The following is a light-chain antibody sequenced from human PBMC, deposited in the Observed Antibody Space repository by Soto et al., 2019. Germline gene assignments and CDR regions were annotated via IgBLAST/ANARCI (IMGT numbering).Light chain of an antibody. CDR2: LGS. V-gene: IGKV2-28*01. J-gene: IGKJ3*01. CDR3: MQALQTPFT. Sequence: DIVMTQSPLSLPVTPGEPASISCRSSQSLLHSNGYNYLDWYLQKTGQSPQLLIYLGSNRASGXXXXXXXXXXXXXXXXXXSRVEAEDVGVYYCMQALQTPFTFGPGTKVDIK. CDR1: QSLLHSNGYNY.